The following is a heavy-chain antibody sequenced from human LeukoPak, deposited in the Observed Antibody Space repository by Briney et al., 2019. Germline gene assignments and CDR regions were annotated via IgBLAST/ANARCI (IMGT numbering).Heavy chain of an antibody. CDR1: GFTFSLYW. Sequence: GKSLRPSCAASGFTFSLYWMNWVRRAPGKGLEWVANIKQDGSEKNYVDSVKGRFTISRDNAKNSLYLQMNNLRVEDTAMYYCAGGTGFIIKDWGQGTLVTVSS. D-gene: IGHD3-9*01. CDR3: AGGTGFIIKD. V-gene: IGHV3-7*03. CDR2: IKQDGSEK. J-gene: IGHJ4*02.